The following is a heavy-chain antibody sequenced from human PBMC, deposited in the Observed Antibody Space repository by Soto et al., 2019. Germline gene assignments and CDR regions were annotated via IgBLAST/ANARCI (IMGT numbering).Heavy chain of an antibody. CDR2: INSGANT. D-gene: IGHD3-10*01. Sequence: PGGSLRLSCAASGFTFSNYVMSWVRQAPGKGLEWVSSINSGANTYYADSVKGRFTISRDNSKNTLYLQMNSLRAEDTAVYYCARLYYGSGSFVLEDLKGRTFDYWGQGTLVTSPQ. CDR1: GFTFSNYV. V-gene: IGHV3-23*01. CDR3: ARLYYGSGSFVLEDLKGRTFDY. J-gene: IGHJ4*02.